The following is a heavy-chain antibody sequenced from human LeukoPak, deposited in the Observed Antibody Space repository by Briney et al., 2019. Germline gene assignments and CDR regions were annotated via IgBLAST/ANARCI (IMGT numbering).Heavy chain of an antibody. Sequence: PGGSLRLSCAASGFTFSSYGMHWVRQAPGKGLEWAAVIWYDGSNKFYADSVKGRFTISRDNSKNTLYLQMNSLRAEDTAVYYCARDRAAADLDYWGQGTLVTVSS. J-gene: IGHJ4*02. CDR3: ARDRAAADLDY. CDR2: IWYDGSNK. V-gene: IGHV3-33*01. D-gene: IGHD6-13*01. CDR1: GFTFSSYG.